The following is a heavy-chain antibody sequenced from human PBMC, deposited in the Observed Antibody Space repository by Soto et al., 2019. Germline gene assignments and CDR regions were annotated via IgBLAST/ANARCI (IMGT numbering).Heavy chain of an antibody. J-gene: IGHJ4*02. Sequence: EVQLLESGGGLVQPGGSLRLSCAASGFTFSSYAMSWVRQAPGKGLEWVSAISGSGGSTYYADSVKGRFTISRDNSKNTLYLQINSLSAEDTAVYYCARVWFGEQNFDYWGQGTLVTVSS. CDR3: ARVWFGEQNFDY. D-gene: IGHD3-10*01. V-gene: IGHV3-23*01. CDR2: ISGSGGST. CDR1: GFTFSSYA.